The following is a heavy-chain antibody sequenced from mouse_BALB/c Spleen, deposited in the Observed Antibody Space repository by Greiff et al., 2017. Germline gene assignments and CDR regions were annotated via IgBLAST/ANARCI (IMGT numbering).Heavy chain of an antibody. Sequence: VQLKQSGAELVKPGASVKLSCTASGFNIKDTYMHWVKQRPEQGLEWIGRIDPANGNTKYDPKFQGKATITADTSSNTAYLQLSSLTSEDTAVYYCARPYYRYDGGGYYAMDYWGQGTSVTVSS. D-gene: IGHD2-14*01. CDR2: IDPANGNT. V-gene: IGHV14-3*02. CDR3: ARPYYRYDGGGYYAMDY. CDR1: GFNIKDTY. J-gene: IGHJ4*01.